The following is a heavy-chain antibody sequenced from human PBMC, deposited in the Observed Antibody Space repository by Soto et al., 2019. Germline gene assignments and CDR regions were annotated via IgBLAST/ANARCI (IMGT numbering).Heavy chain of an antibody. V-gene: IGHV1-69*13. Sequence: SVKVSCKASGVTFSSFPIAWVRRAPGQGLEWVGGIIPIFGTTKYAQNFRDRVTISADESTSTAYMELSSLRFEDTAVYYCAMIEYSSGSDYWGQGTLVTVSS. CDR3: AMIEYSSGSDY. J-gene: IGHJ4*02. CDR1: GVTFSSFP. CDR2: IIPIFGTT. D-gene: IGHD6-19*01.